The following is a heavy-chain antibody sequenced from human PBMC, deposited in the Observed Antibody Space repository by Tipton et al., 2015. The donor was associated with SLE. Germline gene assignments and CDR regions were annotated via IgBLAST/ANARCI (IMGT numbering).Heavy chain of an antibody. CDR2: TNPSGNT. J-gene: IGHJ2*01. D-gene: IGHD6-13*01. CDR3: AGSWDDNEGWYFDL. CDR1: GGSFSGYS. Sequence: TLSLTCAVYGGSFSGYSWSWIRQPPGKGLEWIGQTNPSGNTNYNPSLRGRVSMSVDTSKNQFSLNLTSVTAADTALYYCAGSWDDNEGWYFDLWGRGTLVTVSS. V-gene: IGHV4-34*01.